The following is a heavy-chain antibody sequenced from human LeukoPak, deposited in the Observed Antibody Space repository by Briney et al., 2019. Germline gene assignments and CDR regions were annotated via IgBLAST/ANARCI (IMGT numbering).Heavy chain of an antibody. CDR3: AKTLEGIEQWHTYPIHAFDI. Sequence: GGXLRLSCAASGFTFSSYSMNWVRQAPGKGLEGVSSISSSSSYIYYADSVKGRFTISRDNSKKTMYMQMNRLRAEDTAVYYCAKTLEGIEQWHTYPIHAFDIWGQGTMVTVSS. CDR2: ISSSSSYI. J-gene: IGHJ3*02. CDR1: GFTFSSYS. V-gene: IGHV3-21*04. D-gene: IGHD6-19*01.